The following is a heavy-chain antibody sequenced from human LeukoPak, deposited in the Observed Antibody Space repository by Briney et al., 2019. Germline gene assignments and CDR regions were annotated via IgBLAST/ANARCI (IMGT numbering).Heavy chain of an antibody. CDR2: ISGSGGST. V-gene: IGHV3-23*01. CDR1: GFTFSSYA. D-gene: IGHD3-22*01. J-gene: IGHJ5*02. CDR3: AKEGVPDYYDSSGSTRWFDP. Sequence: GSLRLSCAASGFTFSSYAMSWVRQAPGKGLEWVSAISGSGGSTYYADSVKGRFTISRDNSKNTLYLQMNSLRAEDTAVYYCAKEGVPDYYDSSGSTRWFDPWGQGTLVTVSS.